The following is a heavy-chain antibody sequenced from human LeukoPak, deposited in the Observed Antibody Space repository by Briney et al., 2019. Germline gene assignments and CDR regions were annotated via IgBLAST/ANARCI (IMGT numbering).Heavy chain of an antibody. V-gene: IGHV4-61*02. CDR3: AREARGYDFWSGFVDY. Sequence: PSETLSLTCTVSGGSISSGSYYWSWNRQPAGKGLEWIGRIYTSGSTNYNPSLKSRVTISVDTSKNQFSLKLSSVTAADTAVYYCAREARGYDFWSGFVDYWGQGTLVTVSS. CDR1: GGSISSGSYY. CDR2: IYTSGST. J-gene: IGHJ4*02. D-gene: IGHD3-3*01.